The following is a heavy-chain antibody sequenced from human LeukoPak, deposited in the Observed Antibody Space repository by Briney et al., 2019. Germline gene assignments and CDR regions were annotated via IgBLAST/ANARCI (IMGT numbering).Heavy chain of an antibody. Sequence: GRSLRLSCAASGFTFSSYAMHWVRQAPGKGLAWMAVISYDGSNKYYADSVKGRFTISRDNSKNTLYLQMNSLRAEDTAVYYCARGGYQGLRYFDPHEIFDYWGQGTLVTVSS. CDR1: GFTFSSYA. CDR2: ISYDGSNK. V-gene: IGHV3-30*04. CDR3: ARGGYQGLRYFDPHEIFDY. J-gene: IGHJ4*02. D-gene: IGHD3-9*01.